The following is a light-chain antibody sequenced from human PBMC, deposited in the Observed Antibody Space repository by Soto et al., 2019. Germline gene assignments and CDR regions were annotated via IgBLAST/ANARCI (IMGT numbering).Light chain of an antibody. Sequence: EIVMRQCPATLPVSPGDTATLSCRVSEYIRSSLAWYQQKPGQAPRLLIYGASTRATGVPARFSVGGSGTEITLTNSSLQSDHFAVYYCQKYNSWSLTFGGGTMVDI. V-gene: IGKV3-15*01. CDR2: GAS. J-gene: IGKJ4*01. CDR1: EYIRSS. CDR3: QKYNSWSLT.